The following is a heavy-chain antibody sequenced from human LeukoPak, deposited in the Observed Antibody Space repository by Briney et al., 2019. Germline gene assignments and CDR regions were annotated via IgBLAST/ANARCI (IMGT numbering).Heavy chain of an antibody. CDR1: GGSISSSSYY. Sequence: PSETLSLTCTVSGGSISSSSYYWGWIRQPPGKGLEWIGSIYYSGSTYYNPSLKSRVTISVDTSKNRFSLKLSSVTAADTAVYYCARVSGYDWESFYDYWGQGILVTVSS. V-gene: IGHV4-39*07. D-gene: IGHD5-12*01. J-gene: IGHJ4*02. CDR2: IYYSGST. CDR3: ARVSGYDWESFYDY.